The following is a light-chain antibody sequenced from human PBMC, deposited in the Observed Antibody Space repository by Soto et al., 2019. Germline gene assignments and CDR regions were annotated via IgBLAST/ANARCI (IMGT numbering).Light chain of an antibody. J-gene: IGKJ4*01. V-gene: IGKV1-27*01. CDR1: QGIGNY. CDR3: QKYNNVPLT. Sequence: DFQMTQSPSSLSASVGDSVTITCRASQGIGNYLAWYQQKPGKVPRLLIYAASTLQSGVPSRFSGSGFGTDFTLTISSLQPEDVATYYCQKYNNVPLTFGGGAKVEIK. CDR2: AAS.